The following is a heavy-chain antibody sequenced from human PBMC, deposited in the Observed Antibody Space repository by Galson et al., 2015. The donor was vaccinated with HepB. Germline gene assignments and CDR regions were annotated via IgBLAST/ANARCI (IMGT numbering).Heavy chain of an antibody. CDR1: GYSFTTYW. D-gene: IGHD3-10*01. CDR3: ARHRGIGELVWER. Sequence: QSGAEVKKPGESLKISCKGSGYSFTTYWISWVRQMPGKGLEWMGRIDPSDSYTYYSPSFQGHVSISVDKAITTVYLQWSSLKASDTAMYYCARHRGIGELVWERWSQGTLFTVSS. V-gene: IGHV5-10-1*01. CDR2: IDPSDSYT. J-gene: IGHJ4*02.